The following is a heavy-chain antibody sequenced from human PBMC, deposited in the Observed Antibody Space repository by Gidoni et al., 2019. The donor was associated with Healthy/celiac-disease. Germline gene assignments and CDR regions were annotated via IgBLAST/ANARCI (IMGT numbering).Heavy chain of an antibody. V-gene: IGHV4-39*01. J-gene: IGHJ4*02. CDR3: ATYSRGYDSPGFDY. CDR1: GGSLSSSSYY. CDR2: IYYSGST. Sequence: QLQLQESGPGLVKPSETLSLTRTVSGGSLSSSSYYWGWLRQPPGKGLEWIGSIYYSGSTYYNPSLKSRVTISVDTSKNQFSLKLSSVTAADTAVYYCATYSRGYDSPGFDYWGQGTLVTVSS. D-gene: IGHD3-22*01.